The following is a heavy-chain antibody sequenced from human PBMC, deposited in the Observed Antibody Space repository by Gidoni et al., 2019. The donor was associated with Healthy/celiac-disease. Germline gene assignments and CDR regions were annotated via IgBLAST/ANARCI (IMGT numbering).Heavy chain of an antibody. D-gene: IGHD3-10*01. V-gene: IGHV3-11*05. CDR1: GFTFSDYY. CDR3: ARMRYGSGSYPDAFDI. CDR2: ISSSSSYT. J-gene: IGHJ3*02. Sequence: QVQLVESGGGLVKPGGSLRLSCAASGFTFSDYYMSWIRQAPGTGLEWVSYISSSSSYTNYADSVKGRFTISRDNAKNSLYLQMNSLRAEDTAVYYCARMRYGSGSYPDAFDIWGQGTMVTVSS.